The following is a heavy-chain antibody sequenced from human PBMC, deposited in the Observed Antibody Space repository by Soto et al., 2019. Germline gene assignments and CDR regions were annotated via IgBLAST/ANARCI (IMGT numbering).Heavy chain of an antibody. CDR3: TTGERVRGLAGWFDP. D-gene: IGHD3-10*01. V-gene: IGHV3-15*01. Sequence: LRLSCAASGFTCSNAWMSWVRQAPGKGLEWVGRIKSKTDGGTTDYAAPVKGRFTISRDDSKNTLYLQMNSLKTEDTAVYYCTTGERVRGLAGWFDPWGQGTLVTVSS. CDR2: IKSKTDGGTT. CDR1: GFTCSNAW. J-gene: IGHJ5*02.